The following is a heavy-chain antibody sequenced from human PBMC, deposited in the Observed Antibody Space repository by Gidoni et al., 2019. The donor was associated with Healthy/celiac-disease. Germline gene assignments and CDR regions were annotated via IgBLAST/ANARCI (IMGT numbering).Heavy chain of an antibody. V-gene: IGHV4-59*01. D-gene: IGHD6-19*01. CDR1: GGSISSYY. Sequence: QVQLQESGPGLVTPSETQSLTCTVSGGSISSYYWSWILQPPGKGLEWIGYIYSRGSTNYNPSLKSRVTISVDTSKNQFSLQLSSVTAADTTVYYCARGPVAGRRTFDYWGQGPLVTVSS. CDR2: IYSRGST. J-gene: IGHJ4*02. CDR3: ARGPVAGRRTFDY.